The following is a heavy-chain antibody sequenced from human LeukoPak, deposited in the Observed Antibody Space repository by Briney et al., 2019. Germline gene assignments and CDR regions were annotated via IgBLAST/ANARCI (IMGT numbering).Heavy chain of an antibody. D-gene: IGHD5-18*01. V-gene: IGHV1-2*02. Sequence: ASVKVSCKASGYTFTGYYMHWVRQAPGQGLEWMGWINPNSGGTNYAQKFQGRVTMTRDTSISTAYMELSRLRSDDTAVYYCARDTAMVNYWFDPWGQGTLVTVSS. CDR1: GYTFTGYY. CDR3: ARDTAMVNYWFDP. CDR2: INPNSGGT. J-gene: IGHJ5*02.